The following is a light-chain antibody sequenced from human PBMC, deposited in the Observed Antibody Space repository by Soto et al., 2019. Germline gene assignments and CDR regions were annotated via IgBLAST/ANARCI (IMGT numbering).Light chain of an antibody. CDR2: GAS. CDR1: QSVSSSY. CDR3: QQYCSSPWT. J-gene: IGKJ1*01. Sequence: EIVLTQSPGTLSLSPGERATLSCRASQSVSSSYLAWYQQKPGQAPRLLIYGASSRATGIPDRFSGSGSGTDFTLTISSLEPEDFAVDYCQQYCSSPWTFGQGTKVEIK. V-gene: IGKV3-20*01.